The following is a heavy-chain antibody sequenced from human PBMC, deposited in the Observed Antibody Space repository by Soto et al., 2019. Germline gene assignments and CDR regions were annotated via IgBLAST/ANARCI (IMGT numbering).Heavy chain of an antibody. D-gene: IGHD3-3*01. J-gene: IGHJ6*02. CDR1: GYTFTSYA. CDR2: INAGNGNT. CDR3: AREGNFGENYYYYYGMDV. V-gene: IGHV1-3*01. Sequence: ASVKVSCKASGYTFTSYAMHWVRQAPGQRLEWMGWINAGNGNTKYSQKFQGRVTITRDTSASTAYMELSSLRSEDTAVYYCAREGNFGENYYYYYGMDVWGQGTTVTVSS.